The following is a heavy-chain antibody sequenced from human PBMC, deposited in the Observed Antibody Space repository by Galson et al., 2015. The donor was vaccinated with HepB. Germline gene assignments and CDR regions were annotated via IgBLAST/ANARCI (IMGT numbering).Heavy chain of an antibody. D-gene: IGHD3-9*01. CDR2: IISDGSIT. V-gene: IGHV3-74*01. Sequence: SLRLSCAASGFTFSSHWMHWVRQAPGKGLVWVSRIISDGSITNYADSVRGRFTVSRDNAKNTPYLQMNSLRAEDTAVYYCARTYYDILTGYSADFDYWGQGTLVTVSS. CDR3: ARTYYDILTGYSADFDY. CDR1: GFTFSSHW. J-gene: IGHJ4*02.